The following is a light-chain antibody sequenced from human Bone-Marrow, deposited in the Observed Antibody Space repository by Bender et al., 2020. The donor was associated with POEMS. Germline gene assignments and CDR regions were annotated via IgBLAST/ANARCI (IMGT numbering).Light chain of an antibody. CDR2: EVT. Sequence: QSALTQPASVSGSPGQSITISCTGTSSDVGGYDYVSWYQHHPDRAPKLLIYEVTNRPSGISSRFSGSKSGNTASLTISGLQTEDEAEYYCSSFTRSRTVMFGGGTKLTVL. CDR3: SSFTRSRTVM. CDR1: SSDVGGYDY. J-gene: IGLJ3*02. V-gene: IGLV2-14*01.